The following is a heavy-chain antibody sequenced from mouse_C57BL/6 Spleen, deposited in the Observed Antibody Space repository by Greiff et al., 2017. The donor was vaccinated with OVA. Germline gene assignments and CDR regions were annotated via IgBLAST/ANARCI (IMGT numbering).Heavy chain of an antibody. CDR2: ISDGGSYT. CDR3: ARDYGSSVHWYFDV. CDR1: GFTFSSYA. J-gene: IGHJ1*03. Sequence: EVQRVESGGGLVKPGGSLKLSCAASGFTFSSYAMSWVRQTPEKRLEWVATISDGGSYTYYPDNVKGRFTISRDNAKNNLYLQMSHLKSEDTAMYYCARDYGSSVHWYFDVWGTGTTVTVSS. D-gene: IGHD1-1*01. V-gene: IGHV5-4*01.